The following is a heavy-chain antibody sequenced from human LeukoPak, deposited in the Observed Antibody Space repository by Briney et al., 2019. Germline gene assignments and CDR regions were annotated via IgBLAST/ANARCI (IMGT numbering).Heavy chain of an antibody. Sequence: ASVKVSCKASGGTFSSYAISWVRQAPGQGLEWMGGIIPIFGTANYVQKFQGRVTITADESTSTAYMELSSLRSEDTAVYYCARLITGNFYGVAQLDYWGQGTLVTVSS. CDR2: IIPIFGTA. V-gene: IGHV1-69*13. CDR1: GGTFSSYA. D-gene: IGHD1-20*01. CDR3: ARLITGNFYGVAQLDY. J-gene: IGHJ4*02.